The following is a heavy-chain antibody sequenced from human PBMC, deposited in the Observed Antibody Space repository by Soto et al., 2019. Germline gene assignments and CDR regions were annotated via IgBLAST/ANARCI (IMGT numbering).Heavy chain of an antibody. J-gene: IGHJ4*02. V-gene: IGHV1-18*01. CDR1: GYIFTSYG. CDR2: ISAHNGNT. D-gene: IGHD4-17*01. CDR3: ARGRYGDY. Sequence: QAHLVQSGPEVKKPGASVKGSCKGSGYIFTSYGIAWVRQAPGQGLEWMGWISAHNGNTEYAQKFQGRVTVTRDTSTSTAYLERRSLRSDDTALYYCARGRYGDYWGQGALVTVSS.